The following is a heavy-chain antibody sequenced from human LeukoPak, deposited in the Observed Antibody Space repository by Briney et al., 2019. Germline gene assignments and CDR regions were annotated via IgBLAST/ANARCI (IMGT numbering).Heavy chain of an antibody. J-gene: IGHJ6*02. Sequence: GGSLRLSCAASGFTVSSNYMSWVRQAPGKGLEWVSVIYSGGSTYYADSVKGRFTISRDNSKNTLYLQMNSLRAEDTAVYYCASAWRYYYGMGVWGQGTTVTVSS. CDR1: GFTVSSNY. D-gene: IGHD5-24*01. V-gene: IGHV3-66*01. CDR2: IYSGGST. CDR3: ASAWRYYYGMGV.